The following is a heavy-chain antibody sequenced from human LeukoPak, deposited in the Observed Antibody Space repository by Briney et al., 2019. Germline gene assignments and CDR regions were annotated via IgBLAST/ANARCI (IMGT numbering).Heavy chain of an antibody. CDR1: GFTFSSYA. D-gene: IGHD3-10*01. CDR3: ASGVVFPHY. V-gene: IGHV3-30*01. Sequence: HPGGSLRLSCAASGFTFSSYAMHWVRQAPGKGLEWVAVISYDGSNKYYADSVKGRFTISRDNSKNTLYLQMNSPRAEDTAVYYCASGVVFPHYWGQGTLVTVSS. CDR2: ISYDGSNK. J-gene: IGHJ4*02.